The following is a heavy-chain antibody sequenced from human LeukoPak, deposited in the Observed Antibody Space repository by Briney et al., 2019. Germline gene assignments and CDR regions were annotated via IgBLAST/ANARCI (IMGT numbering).Heavy chain of an antibody. Sequence: PGGSLRLSCAASGFTFSSYSMNWVRQAPGKGLEWVSSISSSSSYIYYADSVKGRFTISRDNAKNSLYLQMNSLRAEDTAVYYCARDRETLGYCSSSTCLAAGSDYWGQGTLVTVSS. D-gene: IGHD2-2*01. CDR2: ISSSSSYI. V-gene: IGHV3-21*04. CDR3: ARDRETLGYCSSSTCLAAGSDY. J-gene: IGHJ4*02. CDR1: GFTFSSYS.